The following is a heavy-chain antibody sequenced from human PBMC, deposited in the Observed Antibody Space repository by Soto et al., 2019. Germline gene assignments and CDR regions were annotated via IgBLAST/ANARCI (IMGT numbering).Heavy chain of an antibody. CDR1: GLSFDRAW. CDR2: IKTKTDGGTT. J-gene: IGHJ4*02. Sequence: EVQLLESGGGLVQPGGSLRLSCSASGLSFDRAWASWVRQAPGRGLEWVGLIKTKTDGGTTDYAAFVKGRFIISKDESEKTVYLHMNRLEIEDTAFYYCATIGYSNDGTFDSWGQGSLVTVSS. CDR3: ATIGYSNDGTFDS. V-gene: IGHV3-15*01. D-gene: IGHD6-13*01.